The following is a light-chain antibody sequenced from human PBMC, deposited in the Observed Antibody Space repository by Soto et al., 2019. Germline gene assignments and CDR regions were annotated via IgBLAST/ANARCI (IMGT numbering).Light chain of an antibody. V-gene: IGLV1-40*01. CDR3: QSYDRSLSGSGV. CDR2: GNT. Sequence: QSVLTQPPSVSGAPGQRVTISCIGSSSNIGAGYDVHWYQQLPGSAPKLLIYGNTNRPSGVPDRFSGSKSGTSASLAITGLQAEDEADYYCQSYDRSLSGSGVFGGGTKVTVL. CDR1: SSNIGAGYD. J-gene: IGLJ3*02.